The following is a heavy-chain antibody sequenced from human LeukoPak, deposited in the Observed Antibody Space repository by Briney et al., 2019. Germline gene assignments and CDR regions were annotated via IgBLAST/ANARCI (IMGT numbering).Heavy chain of an antibody. D-gene: IGHD2-21*01. J-gene: IGHJ4*02. CDR3: ARDVGIYSEPVSFVL. Sequence: PGGSLRLSCVVSGITLSNYAMSWVRQAPGKGLEWVSGISESGGSTKYADSVKGRFTISRDNSLNTVYLQMNSLRVEDTAVYYCARDVGIYSEPVSFVLWGQGTLVTVSS. V-gene: IGHV3-23*01. CDR2: ISESGGST. CDR1: GITLSNYA.